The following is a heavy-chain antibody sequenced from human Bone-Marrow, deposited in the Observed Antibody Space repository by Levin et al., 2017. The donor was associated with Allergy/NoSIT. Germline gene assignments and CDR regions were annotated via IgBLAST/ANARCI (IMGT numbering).Heavy chain of an antibody. D-gene: IGHD1-26*01. V-gene: IGHV4-38-2*01. Sequence: SETLSLTCAVSGYSISSGYYWGWIRQPPGKGLEWIGGIYHSGTTYYNPSLKSRVTISVDTSKNQFPLKLNSVTAADTAVYYCEGSEGSYGGPFADWGQGTLVTVSS. CDR3: EGSEGSYGGPFAD. CDR2: IYHSGTT. J-gene: IGHJ4*02. CDR1: GYSISSGYY.